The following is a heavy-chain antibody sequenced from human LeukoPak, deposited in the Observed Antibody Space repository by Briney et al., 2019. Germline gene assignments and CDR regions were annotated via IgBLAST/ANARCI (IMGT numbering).Heavy chain of an antibody. D-gene: IGHD3-22*01. Sequence: GGSLRLSCAASGFTFSSYAMSWVRQAPGKGLEWVSAISGSGGSTYYADSVKGRFTISRDNSKNTLYLQMNSLRAEDTTVYYCAKVVYYYDSSGYSYWGQGTLVTVSS. V-gene: IGHV3-23*01. CDR1: GFTFSSYA. CDR3: AKVVYYYDSSGYSY. CDR2: ISGSGGST. J-gene: IGHJ4*02.